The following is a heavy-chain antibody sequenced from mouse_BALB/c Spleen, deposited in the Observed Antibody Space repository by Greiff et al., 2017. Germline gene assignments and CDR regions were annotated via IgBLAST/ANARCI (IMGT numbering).Heavy chain of an antibody. Sequence: VQGVESGGGLVKPGGSLKLSCAASGFTFSSYAMSWVRQTPEKRLEWVASISSGGSTYYPASVKGRFTISRDNARNILYLQMSSLRSEDTAMYYCARGEVSGWGPGTTRTVSS. CDR3: ARGEVSG. CDR1: GFTFSSYA. J-gene: IGHJ2*01. V-gene: IGHV5-6-5*01. CDR2: ISSGGST.